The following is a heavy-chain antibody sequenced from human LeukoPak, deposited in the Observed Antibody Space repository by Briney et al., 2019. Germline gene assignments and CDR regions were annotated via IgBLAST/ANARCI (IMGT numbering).Heavy chain of an antibody. D-gene: IGHD6-25*01. CDR1: GFTFSTYV. Sequence: GGSLRLSCAASGFTFSTYVMNWVRQAPGKGLEWVSSISSSSSYIYYADSVKGRFTISRDNAKNSLYLQMNSLRADDTAVYYCARFAAGGSYYYMDVWGKGTTVTVSS. CDR3: ARFAAGGSYYYMDV. CDR2: ISSSSSYI. V-gene: IGHV3-21*01. J-gene: IGHJ6*03.